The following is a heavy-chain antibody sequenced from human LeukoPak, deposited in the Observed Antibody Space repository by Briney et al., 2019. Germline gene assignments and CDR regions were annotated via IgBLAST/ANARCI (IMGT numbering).Heavy chain of an antibody. D-gene: IGHD1-26*01. Sequence: GGSLRLSCAASGFTFSSYSMNWVRQAPGKGLEWVSSISSSSSYIYYADSVKGRFTISRDNAKNSLYLQMNSLRAEDTAVYYCARDLGHSGSTGGDAFDIWGQGTMVTVSS. CDR2: ISSSSSYI. J-gene: IGHJ3*02. CDR3: ARDLGHSGSTGGDAFDI. V-gene: IGHV3-21*04. CDR1: GFTFSSYS.